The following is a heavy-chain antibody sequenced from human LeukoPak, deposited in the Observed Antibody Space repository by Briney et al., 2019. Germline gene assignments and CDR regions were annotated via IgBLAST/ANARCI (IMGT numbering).Heavy chain of an antibody. CDR2: ISNNGGYT. CDR3: AKQLGYCSDGSCYFPY. CDR1: GFTFSSSA. Sequence: GGSLRLSCAASGFTFSSSAMSWVRQAPGKGLEWVSAISNNGGYTYYADSVQGRFTISRDNSKSTLCLQMNSLRAENTAVYYCAKQLGYCSDGSCYFPYWGQGTLVTVSS. V-gene: IGHV3-23*01. J-gene: IGHJ4*02. D-gene: IGHD2-15*01.